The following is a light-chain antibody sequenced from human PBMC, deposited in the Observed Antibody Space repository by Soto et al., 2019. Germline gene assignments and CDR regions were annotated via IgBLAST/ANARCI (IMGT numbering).Light chain of an antibody. CDR3: SSYAGSAWV. Sequence: APYGTGLPGRARPITYKRTSSDVGGYNYVSWYQQHPGKAPKLMIYEVSKRPSGVPDRFSGSKSGNTASLTVSGLQAEDEADYYCSSYAGSAWVFGTGTKVTVL. V-gene: IGLV2-8*01. CDR2: EVS. CDR1: SSDVGGYNY. J-gene: IGLJ1*01.